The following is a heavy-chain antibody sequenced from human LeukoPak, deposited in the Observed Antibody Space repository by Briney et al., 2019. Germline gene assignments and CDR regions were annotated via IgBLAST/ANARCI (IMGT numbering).Heavy chain of an antibody. CDR2: ISSRGSTI. D-gene: IGHD2-15*01. CDR3: ARGGLLHYGMDV. CDR1: GFTFSSYE. V-gene: IGHV3-48*03. Sequence: GGSLRLSCAASGFTFSSYEMNWGRQAPGKGLGWGSYISSRGSTIYYADSVKGGFTISRDNAKNSLYLQMNSLRAEGTAVYYCARGGLLHYGMDVWGKGTTVTVSS. J-gene: IGHJ6*04.